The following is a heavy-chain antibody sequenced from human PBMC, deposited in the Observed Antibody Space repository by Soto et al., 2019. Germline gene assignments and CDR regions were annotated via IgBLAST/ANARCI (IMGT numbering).Heavy chain of an antibody. CDR2: ISPTGEQR. V-gene: IGHV3-23*01. Sequence: GGSLRLSCAASRFAFRNYGMSWVRQGPGKGLEWVSGISPTGEQRFYVDSVKGRFFISRDNSQNTLSLEMSNLRADDTAVYYCAKRYGSGSYRDFNSYYGMDIWGQGTSVTVSS. D-gene: IGHD3-10*01. CDR3: AKRYGSGSYRDFNSYYGMDI. CDR1: RFAFRNYG. J-gene: IGHJ6*02.